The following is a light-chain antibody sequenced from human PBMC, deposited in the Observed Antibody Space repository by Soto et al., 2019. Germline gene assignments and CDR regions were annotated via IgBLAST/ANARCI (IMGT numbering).Light chain of an antibody. Sequence: SYELTQPPSVSVSPGQTASITCSGDNLGDKYVCWYQQKPGQSPVLVIYQDTKRPSGIPERFSGSNTGNTANLTISGTQAMDEADFYCQAWDSSTVVFGGGTKLTVL. CDR2: QDT. CDR1: NLGDKY. J-gene: IGLJ2*01. V-gene: IGLV3-1*01. CDR3: QAWDSSTVV.